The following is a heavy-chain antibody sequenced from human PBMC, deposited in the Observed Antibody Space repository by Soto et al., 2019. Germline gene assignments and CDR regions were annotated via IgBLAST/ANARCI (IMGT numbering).Heavy chain of an antibody. CDR1: GFSLSTSGVG. CDR2: IYWDDDK. D-gene: IGHD6-13*01. Sequence: QITLKESGPTLVKPTQTLTLTCTFSGFSLSTSGVGVGWIRQPPGKALEWLALIYWDDDKRYSPSLKSRLTITKDTSKNQVDLSMTNMDPVDTATFYCAHTLDYSSYFDYWGQGALVTVSS. J-gene: IGHJ4*02. CDR3: AHTLDYSSYFDY. V-gene: IGHV2-5*02.